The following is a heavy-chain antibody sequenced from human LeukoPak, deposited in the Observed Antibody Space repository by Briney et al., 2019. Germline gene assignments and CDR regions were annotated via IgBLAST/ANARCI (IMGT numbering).Heavy chain of an antibody. V-gene: IGHV1-46*01. CDR3: ARERNTAYDFDWFDP. CDR2: ISPSGTT. Sequence: ASVKVSCKASDNTLTTPTMHWVHKPPDQALDGMAIISPSGTTIYAQKFEGRVTMTRDTSTSTVYMELTSLKFEDTAVYYCARERNTAYDFDWFDPWGQGTLVTVSS. J-gene: IGHJ5*02. D-gene: IGHD5-12*01. CDR1: DNTLTTPT.